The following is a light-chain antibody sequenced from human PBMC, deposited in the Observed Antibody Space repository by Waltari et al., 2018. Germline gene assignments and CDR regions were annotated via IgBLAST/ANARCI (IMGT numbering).Light chain of an antibody. CDR1: QSVSTY. Sequence: EIVLTQSPATLSLSPGERATLPCRARQSVSTYLAWYQQKPGQAPRLLIYDASNRATGIPARFSGSGSGTDFTLTISSLEPEDFAVYYCQQRSIWPPLTFGGGTKVEIK. CDR2: DAS. J-gene: IGKJ4*01. CDR3: QQRSIWPPLT. V-gene: IGKV3-11*01.